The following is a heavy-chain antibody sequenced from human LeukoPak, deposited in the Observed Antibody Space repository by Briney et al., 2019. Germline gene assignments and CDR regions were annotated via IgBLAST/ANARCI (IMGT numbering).Heavy chain of an antibody. CDR1: GFSLSTSGVG. CDR2: IYWDDDK. Sequence: SGPTLVKPTQTLTLTCTFSGFSLSTSGVGVGWIRQPPGKALEWLALIYWDDDKRYSPSLKSRLTITKDTSKNQVVLTMTNMDPVDTATYYCAHASGSYRVYYYYYMDVWGKGTTVTVSS. D-gene: IGHD3-10*01. V-gene: IGHV2-5*02. CDR3: AHASGSYRVYYYYYMDV. J-gene: IGHJ6*03.